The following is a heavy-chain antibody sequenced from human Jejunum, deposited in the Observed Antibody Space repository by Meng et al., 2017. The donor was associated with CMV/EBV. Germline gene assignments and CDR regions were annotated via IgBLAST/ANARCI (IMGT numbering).Heavy chain of an antibody. V-gene: IGHV1-18*01. J-gene: IGHJ4*02. CDR3: ARQGWLLTDYFDY. D-gene: IGHD2-15*01. CDR1: GYSFSIHG. CDR2: ISAYNANT. Sequence: QVQLVQSGAEVKKPGXSVKVSCKASGYSFSIHGIAWVRQAPGQGLEWMGWISAYNANTNYAQKFQGRVTMTTDTSTYTVYMELTSLTSDDTAIYYCARQGWLLTDYFDYWGQGTLVTVSS.